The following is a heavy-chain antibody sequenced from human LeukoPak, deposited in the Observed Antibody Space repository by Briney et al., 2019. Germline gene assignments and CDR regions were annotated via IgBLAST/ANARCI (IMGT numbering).Heavy chain of an antibody. V-gene: IGHV7-4-1*02. J-gene: IGHJ6*03. D-gene: IGHD3-22*01. CDR3: ARERNDCYGSSGCVGDSYMDV. CDR1: GYTFTSYA. CDR2: INTNTGNP. Sequence: ASVKVSCKASGYTFTSYALNWVRQAPGQGLEWMGWINTNTGNPMYAQGFTGRFVFSLDTSVSTAYLQISSLKADDTAVYYCARERNDCYGSSGCVGDSYMDVWGKGTTVTVSS.